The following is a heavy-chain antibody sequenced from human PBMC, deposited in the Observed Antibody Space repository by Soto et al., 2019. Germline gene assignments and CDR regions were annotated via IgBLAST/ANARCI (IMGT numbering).Heavy chain of an antibody. CDR2: IKSKTDGGTT. J-gene: IGHJ4*02. Sequence: GGSLRLSCAASGFTFSNAWMNWVRQAPGKGLEWVGRIKSKTDGGTTDYAAPVKGRFTISRDDSKNTLYLQMNSLKTEVSAVYYCTTDLLMIVVVTPPMWGQGTLVTVSS. D-gene: IGHD3-22*01. CDR3: TTDLLMIVVVTPPM. CDR1: GFTFSNAW. V-gene: IGHV3-15*07.